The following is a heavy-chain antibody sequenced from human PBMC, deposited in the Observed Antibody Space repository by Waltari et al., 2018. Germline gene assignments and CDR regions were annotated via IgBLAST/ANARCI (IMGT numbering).Heavy chain of an antibody. J-gene: IGHJ4*02. D-gene: IGHD5-12*01. CDR2: VEDGGTA. CDR3: VRGRRYSRPYFDL. V-gene: IGHV4-34*01. CDR1: GESLRGFY. Sequence: QVQLQQWGAGLLKPSETLSLTCGVDGESLRGFYWDWIRQPPGKGLEWIGEVEDGGTAPAHPSLKGRGAVAVDMSKNQISLRLSSVTAADTALYFCVRGRRYSRPYFDLWGQGALVTVSS.